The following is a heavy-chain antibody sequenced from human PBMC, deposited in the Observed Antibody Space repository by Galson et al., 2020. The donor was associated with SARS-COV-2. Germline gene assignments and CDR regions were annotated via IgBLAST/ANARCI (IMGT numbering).Heavy chain of an antibody. D-gene: IGHD4-4*01. Sequence: GESLKISCKGFQYSFRFYWIAWVRQMPGKGLEWMGNIYPDDSDTRYSPSFQGQVTISADTSISTAYLQWTGLKTSDSAIYYCARWRSTGQFDFWGQGTLVTVSS. J-gene: IGHJ4*02. CDR3: ARWRSTGQFDF. CDR1: QYSFRFYW. CDR2: IYPDDSDT. V-gene: IGHV5-51*01.